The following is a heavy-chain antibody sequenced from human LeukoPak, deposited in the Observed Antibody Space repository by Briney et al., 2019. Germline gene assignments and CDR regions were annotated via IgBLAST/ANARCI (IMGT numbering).Heavy chain of an antibody. CDR2: ISYDGGYA. CDR1: GFNFGTYA. Sequence: GGSLRHSCVGSGFNFGTYAMDWVRQAPGKGLEWVGDISYDGGYASYAAAVRDRFTISRDNSRNTLFLQINSLRPEDAAVYYCATESSLSNWGQGTLVTVSS. J-gene: IGHJ4*02. CDR3: ATESSLSN. V-gene: IGHV3-30*04.